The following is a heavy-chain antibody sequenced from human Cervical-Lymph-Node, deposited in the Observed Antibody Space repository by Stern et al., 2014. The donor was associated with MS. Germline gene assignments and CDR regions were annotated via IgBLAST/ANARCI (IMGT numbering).Heavy chain of an antibody. J-gene: IGHJ3*01. V-gene: IGHV1-24*01. CDR1: GDSLSDLS. CDR3: ATASRYDALDL. Sequence: QLVESGAEVRKPGASVRVSCKGSGDSLSDLSMHWVRQAPGKGLEWLGGYDPEGGNTVYAQRFQGRVTMTEDTSTDTAYMELNSLRSDDTAVYHCATASRYDALDLWGQGTVVTVSS. CDR2: YDPEGGNT.